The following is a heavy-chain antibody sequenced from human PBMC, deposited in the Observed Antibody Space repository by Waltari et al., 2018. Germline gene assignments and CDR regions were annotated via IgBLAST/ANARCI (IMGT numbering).Heavy chain of an antibody. CDR3: ARCSRSGWYESFDP. J-gene: IGHJ5*02. CDR1: GDSISTRPYF. Sequence: QVHLKESGPGLVKPSETLSLTCTVSGDSISTRPYFWSWIRHHPERGLEWIGRIYGSGSTNYNPSLKSRVTISVDTSKNQFSLNLSSVTAADTAVYYCARCSRSGWYESFDPWGQGTLVTVSS. V-gene: IGHV4-61*02. CDR2: IYGSGST. D-gene: IGHD6-19*01.